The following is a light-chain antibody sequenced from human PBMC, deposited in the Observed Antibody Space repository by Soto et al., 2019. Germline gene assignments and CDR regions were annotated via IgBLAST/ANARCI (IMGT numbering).Light chain of an antibody. CDR1: QDIKNY. CDR2: EAS. CDR3: QQCDDFIT. J-gene: IGKJ4*01. V-gene: IGKV1-33*01. Sequence: DIQMTQSPSSLSASVGARVTITCPASQDIKNYLNWYQQKPGKAPKLLIYEASNLETGVPSRFSGSGYGRSFTFSLSSLQPEDIATYYCQQCDDFITFGGGTRIEIK.